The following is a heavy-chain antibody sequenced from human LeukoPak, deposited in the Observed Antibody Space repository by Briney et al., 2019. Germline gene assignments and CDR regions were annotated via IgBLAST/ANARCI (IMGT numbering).Heavy chain of an antibody. Sequence: PGGSLRLSCAASGFTFSSFWMIWVRQAPGKGLEWVASIKEDGSVKNYVDSVKGRFTISRDNAKNSLFLQMNSLRAEDTAVYYCARERYGNYNWGQGTLVTVSS. V-gene: IGHV3-7*03. CDR3: ARERYGNYN. CDR1: GFTFSSFW. CDR2: IKEDGSVK. J-gene: IGHJ4*02. D-gene: IGHD4-11*01.